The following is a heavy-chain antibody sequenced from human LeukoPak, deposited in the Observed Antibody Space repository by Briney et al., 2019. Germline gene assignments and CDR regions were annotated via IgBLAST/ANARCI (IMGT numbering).Heavy chain of an antibody. D-gene: IGHD2-2*01. Sequence: GGSLRLSCAASGFTFSRNGMSWVRQAPGKGLEWVSGIIGGGGSTYYADSVKGRFTISGDNSRNTLFLQMNSLRAEDTAVYYCAHGAMYQLDYWGQGTLVTVSS. CDR3: AHGAMYQLDY. V-gene: IGHV3-23*01. CDR1: GFTFSRNG. CDR2: IIGGGGST. J-gene: IGHJ4*02.